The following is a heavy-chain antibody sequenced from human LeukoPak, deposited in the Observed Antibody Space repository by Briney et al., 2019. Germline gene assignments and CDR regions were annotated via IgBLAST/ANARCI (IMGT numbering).Heavy chain of an antibody. J-gene: IGHJ3*02. CDR2: IRYDGSNK. CDR1: GFTFSSYC. Sequence: GSLRLSCAASGFTFSSYCMHWVRQAPGKGLEWVAFIRYDGSNKYYADSVKGRFTISRDNSKNTLYLQMNSLRAEDTAVYYCASYCSSTSCFQPYAFDIWGQGTMVTVSS. D-gene: IGHD2-2*01. V-gene: IGHV3-30*02. CDR3: ASYCSSTSCFQPYAFDI.